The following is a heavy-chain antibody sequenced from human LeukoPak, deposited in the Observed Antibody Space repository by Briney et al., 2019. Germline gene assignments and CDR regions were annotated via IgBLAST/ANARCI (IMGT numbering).Heavy chain of an antibody. CDR2: IYYSGST. J-gene: IGHJ3*02. Sequence: SKTLSLTCTVSGGSISSYYWSWIRQPPGKGLEWIGYIYYSGSTNYNPSLKSRVTISVDTSKNQFSLKLSSVTAADTAVYYCARGLVVMVTRAFDIWGQGTMVTASS. CDR1: GGSISSYY. D-gene: IGHD4-23*01. V-gene: IGHV4-59*01. CDR3: ARGLVVMVTRAFDI.